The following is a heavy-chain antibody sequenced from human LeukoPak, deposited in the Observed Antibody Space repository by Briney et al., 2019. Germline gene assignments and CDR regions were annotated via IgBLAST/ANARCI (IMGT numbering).Heavy chain of an antibody. J-gene: IGHJ4*02. D-gene: IGHD1-1*01. CDR3: ARDHNYAFDN. V-gene: IGHV3-48*01. CDR2: IGIDSGNT. Sequence: GGSLRLSCTASGFPIIEYSMNWVLQAPGKGLEWISYIGIDSGNTKYADSVRGRFTISADKAKNSLYLQMNSLRVEDTAVYYCARDHNYAFDNWGQGTLVSVSS. CDR1: GFPIIEYS.